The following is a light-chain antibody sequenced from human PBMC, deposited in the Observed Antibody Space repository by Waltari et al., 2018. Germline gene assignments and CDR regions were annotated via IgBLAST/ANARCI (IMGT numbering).Light chain of an antibody. J-gene: IGLJ2*01. CDR2: EVT. V-gene: IGLV2-8*01. Sequence: QSALTQPPSATGSPGPPVTIPCTGTSMHIGRYDYVSWYQQHPGKAPKLMICEVTKRPSGVPGRFSGSKSGDTASLTVSGLQAEDEADYYCSSYAGSNNFVVFGGGTKVTVL. CDR1: SMHIGRYDY. CDR3: SSYAGSNNFVV.